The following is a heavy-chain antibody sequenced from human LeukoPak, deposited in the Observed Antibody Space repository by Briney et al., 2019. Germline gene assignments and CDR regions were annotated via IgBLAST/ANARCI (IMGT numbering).Heavy chain of an antibody. CDR1: GASITSYH. D-gene: IGHD5-12*01. V-gene: IGHV4-59*08. CDR3: VRLNKEGGSHLDFDS. J-gene: IGHJ4*02. Sequence: SETLSLTCTVSGASITSYHWSWFRQPPGEGLEWTGCLLKTGGTLHSPSLKSRVTMSVDSPKNQFSLKLASVTVADTAIYYCVRLNKEGGSHLDFDSWGQGILVTVSS. CDR2: LLKTGGT.